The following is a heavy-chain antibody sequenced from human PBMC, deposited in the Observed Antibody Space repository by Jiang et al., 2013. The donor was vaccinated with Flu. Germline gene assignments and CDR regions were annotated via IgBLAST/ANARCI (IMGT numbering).Heavy chain of an antibody. D-gene: IGHD3-10*01. V-gene: IGHV4-39*07. Sequence: CSVSGGSIISEKSYWGWIRQPPGKGLEWIGSIFYSGTTYYNPSLKSRVTMSVDTSKKQFSLRLTSVSAADTAVYYCASQHWDHGVGSYYMSHWGQGALVTVSS. J-gene: IGHJ4*02. CDR3: ASQHWDHGVGSYYMSH. CDR1: GGSIISEKSY. CDR2: IFYSGTT.